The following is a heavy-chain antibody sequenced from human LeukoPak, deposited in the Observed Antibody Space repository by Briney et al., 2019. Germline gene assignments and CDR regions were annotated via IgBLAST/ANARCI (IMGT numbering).Heavy chain of an antibody. D-gene: IGHD6-19*01. CDR1: GFTFSSYG. CDR2: IRYDGSNK. J-gene: IGHJ4*02. V-gene: IGHV3-30*02. CDR3: AKEGIAVAGNDY. Sequence: GGSLRLSCAASGFTFSSYGMHWVRQAPGKGLEWVAFIRYDGSNKYYADSVKGRFTISRDNSKNTLYLQMNSLRAEDTAVCYCAKEGIAVAGNDYWGQGTLVTVSS.